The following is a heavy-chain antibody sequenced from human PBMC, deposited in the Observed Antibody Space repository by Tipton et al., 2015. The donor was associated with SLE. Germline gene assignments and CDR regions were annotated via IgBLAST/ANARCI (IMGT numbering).Heavy chain of an antibody. J-gene: IGHJ2*01. CDR2: INHSGST. V-gene: IGHV4-34*01. Sequence: LRLSCAVYGGSFSDYYWSWIRQPPEKGLEWIGEINHSGSTNYNPSLKSRVTISLDTSKNQFSLKLTSVTAADTADTAVYYCARETSEGYFDLWGRGTLVTVSS. CDR3: ARETSEGYFDL. CDR1: GGSFSDYY. D-gene: IGHD6-6*01.